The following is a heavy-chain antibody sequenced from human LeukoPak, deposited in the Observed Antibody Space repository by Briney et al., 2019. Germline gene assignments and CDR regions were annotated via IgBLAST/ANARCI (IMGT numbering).Heavy chain of an antibody. V-gene: IGHV3-74*01. CDR1: GFTFSSYW. J-gene: IGHJ6*03. CDR2: INSDGSST. D-gene: IGHD3-22*01. CDR3: ARDRLSSYYDSSGYMDV. Sequence: GGSLRLSCAASGFTFSSYWMHWVRQAPEKGLVWVSRINSDGSSTSYADSVKGRFTISRDNAENTLYLQMNSLRAEDTAVYYCARDRLSSYYDSSGYMDVWGKGTTVTVSS.